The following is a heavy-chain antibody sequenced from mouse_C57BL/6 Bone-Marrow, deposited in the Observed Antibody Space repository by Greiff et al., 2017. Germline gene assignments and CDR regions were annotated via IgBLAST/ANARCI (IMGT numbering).Heavy chain of an antibody. CDR2: IYPGDGDT. Sequence: LQESGPELVKPGASVKISCKASGYAFSSSWMNWVKQRPGKGLEWIGRIYPGDGDTNYNGKFKGKATLTADKSSSTAYMQLSSLTSEDSAVYFCARRGYYFYDYWGQGTTLTVSS. CDR3: ARRGYYFYDY. J-gene: IGHJ2*01. CDR1: GYAFSSSW. D-gene: IGHD3-1*01. V-gene: IGHV1-82*01.